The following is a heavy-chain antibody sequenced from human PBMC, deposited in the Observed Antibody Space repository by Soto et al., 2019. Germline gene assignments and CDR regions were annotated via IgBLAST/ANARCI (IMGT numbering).Heavy chain of an antibody. CDR1: GFTFSAVY. CDR3: ARDRGAVTGQYFDY. Sequence: QVQLEESGGGLVKPGGSLRLSCAASGFTFSAVYMSWIRQAPNKGLEYISYISSSGTSANYADSVKGRFTISRDNAKNSLYLQMNSLRAEDTAVYYCARDRGAVTGQYFDYWGQGALVTVSP. J-gene: IGHJ4*02. CDR2: ISSSGTSA. V-gene: IGHV3-11*05. D-gene: IGHD6-19*01.